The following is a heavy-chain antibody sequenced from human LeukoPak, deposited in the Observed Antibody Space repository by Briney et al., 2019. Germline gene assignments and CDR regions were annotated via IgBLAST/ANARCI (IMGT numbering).Heavy chain of an antibody. V-gene: IGHV3-48*04. D-gene: IGHD6-19*01. CDR2: ISSSSSTI. CDR1: GFTFSSYS. CDR3: AKGWLVRPFDY. J-gene: IGHJ4*02. Sequence: GGSLRLSCAASGFTFSSYSMNWVRQAPGKGLEWVSYISSSSSTIYYADSVKGRFTISRDNAKNSLYLQMNSLRAEDTAVYYCAKGWLVRPFDYWGQGTLVTVSS.